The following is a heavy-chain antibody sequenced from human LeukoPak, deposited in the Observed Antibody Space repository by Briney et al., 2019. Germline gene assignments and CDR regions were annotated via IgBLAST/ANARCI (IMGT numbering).Heavy chain of an antibody. CDR2: IYTSGST. J-gene: IGHJ4*02. D-gene: IGHD3-22*01. Sequence: SETLSLTCTVSGGSISSYYWSWLRQPAGKGLEWIGRIYTSGSTNYNPSLKSRVTMSVDTSKNQFSLKLSSVTAADTAVYYCARAYTYYYDSPLDYWGQGTLVTVSS. CDR3: ARAYTYYYDSPLDY. V-gene: IGHV4-4*07. CDR1: GGSISSYY.